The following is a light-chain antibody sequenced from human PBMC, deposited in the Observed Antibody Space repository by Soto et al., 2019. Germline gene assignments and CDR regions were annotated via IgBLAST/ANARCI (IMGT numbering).Light chain of an antibody. J-gene: IGKJ4*01. CDR3: QQYDSYSRPT. Sequence: DIQMTQSPSTLSASVGDRVTITCRASQSVSDWLAWYQHKPGKTPKLLIYKASTLESGVPSRFSGFGSGTGFTLAISSLQPEDFATYYCQQYDSYSRPTFGGGTKVEIK. CDR2: KAS. CDR1: QSVSDW. V-gene: IGKV1-5*03.